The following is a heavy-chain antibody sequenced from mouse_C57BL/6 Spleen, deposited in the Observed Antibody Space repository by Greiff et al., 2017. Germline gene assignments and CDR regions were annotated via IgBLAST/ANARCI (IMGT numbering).Heavy chain of an antibody. CDR2: IDPEDGDT. J-gene: IGHJ3*01. CDR3: TTNSNGAWFAY. CDR1: GFNIKDDY. Sequence: EVQLQQSGAELVRPGASVKLSCTASGFNIKDDYMHWVKQRPEQGLEWIGWIDPEDGDTEYASKFQGKATITADTSSNTAYLQLSSLTSEDTAVYYCTTNSNGAWFAYRGQGTLVTVSA. D-gene: IGHD2-5*01. V-gene: IGHV14-4*01.